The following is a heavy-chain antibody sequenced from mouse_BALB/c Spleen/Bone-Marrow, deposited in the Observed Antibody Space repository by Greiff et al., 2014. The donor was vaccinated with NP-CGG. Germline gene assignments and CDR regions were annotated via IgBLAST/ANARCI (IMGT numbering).Heavy chain of an antibody. J-gene: IGHJ1*01. CDR3: ASYRYGWYFDV. CDR2: IDPAIFT. D-gene: IGHD2-14*01. V-gene: IGHV14-3*02. CDR1: GFNVKDTY. Sequence: VQLQQSGAELVKPGASVKLSCTASGFNVKDTYLHWVKQRPEQGLDWIGRIDPAIFTKYDPKFQGKATITADTSSNTAYLHLSSLTAEDTAVYYCASYRYGWYFDVWGAGTTVTVSS.